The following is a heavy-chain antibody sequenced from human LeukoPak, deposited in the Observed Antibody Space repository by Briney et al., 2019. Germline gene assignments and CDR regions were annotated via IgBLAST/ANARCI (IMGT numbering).Heavy chain of an antibody. Sequence: ASVKVSCKASGYTFTSYYMHWVRQAPGQGLEWMGIINPSGGSTSYAQKFQGRVTMTRDMSTSTVYMELSSLRSEDTAVYYCARGFYYDSSGYYYGKAFDIWGQGTMVTVSS. CDR3: ARGFYYDSSGYYYGKAFDI. CDR1: GYTFTSYY. D-gene: IGHD3-22*01. J-gene: IGHJ3*02. V-gene: IGHV1-46*01. CDR2: INPSGGST.